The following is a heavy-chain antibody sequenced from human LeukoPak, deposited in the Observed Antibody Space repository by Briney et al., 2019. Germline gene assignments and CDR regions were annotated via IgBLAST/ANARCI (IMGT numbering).Heavy chain of an antibody. D-gene: IGHD6-13*01. CDR3: ARLDSSSWYRYYGMDV. Sequence: SETLSLTCAVYGGSFSGYYWSWIRQSPGKGLEWIGSLYYSRTTYYNPSLNSRVTISVVTSKNQFSLQLNSVTAADTAVYYCARLDSSSWYRYYGMDVWGQGTTVTVSS. V-gene: IGHV4-34*01. J-gene: IGHJ6*02. CDR2: LYYSRTT. CDR1: GGSFSGYY.